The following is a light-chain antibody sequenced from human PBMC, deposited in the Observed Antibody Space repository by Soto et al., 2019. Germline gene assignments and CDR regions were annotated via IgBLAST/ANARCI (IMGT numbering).Light chain of an antibody. J-gene: IGKJ3*01. V-gene: IGKV3-15*01. Sequence: EIVMTQSPATPSVSPGERATLSCRASQSVGRNLAWYQQRPGQAPRLLIHGASARPSGVPARFSGSGSGTDFTLTIISLQSEDFAVYYCLQYSDSPITFGPGTTVDLK. CDR3: LQYSDSPIT. CDR2: GAS. CDR1: QSVGRN.